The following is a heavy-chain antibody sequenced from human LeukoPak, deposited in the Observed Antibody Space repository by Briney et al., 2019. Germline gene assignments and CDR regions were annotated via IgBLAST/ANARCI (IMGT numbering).Heavy chain of an antibody. CDR2: INSDGSST. CDR3: SRGNWGGGGVDHSPFDY. CDR1: GFTFSSYW. V-gene: IGHV3-74*01. D-gene: IGHD2-21*01. Sequence: PGGSLRLSCAASGFTFSSYWMHWLRQAPGKGLVWVSRINSDGSSTSYADSVKGRFTISRDNAKNTLYLQMNSLRAEEQAVYYCSRGNWGGGGVDHSPFDYWGQGTLVTVSS. J-gene: IGHJ4*02.